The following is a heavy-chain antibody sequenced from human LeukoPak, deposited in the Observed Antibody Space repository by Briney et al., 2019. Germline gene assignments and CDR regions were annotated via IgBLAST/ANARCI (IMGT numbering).Heavy chain of an antibody. CDR1: GFTFSSYA. Sequence: GGSLRLSCAASGFTFSSYAMHWVRQAPGKGLEWVAVISYDGSNKYYADSVKGRFTISRGNSKNTLYLQMNSLRAEDTAVYYCAKDHGDYIFDYWGQGTLVTVSS. CDR3: AKDHGDYIFDY. V-gene: IGHV3-30-3*01. J-gene: IGHJ4*02. D-gene: IGHD4-17*01. CDR2: ISYDGSNK.